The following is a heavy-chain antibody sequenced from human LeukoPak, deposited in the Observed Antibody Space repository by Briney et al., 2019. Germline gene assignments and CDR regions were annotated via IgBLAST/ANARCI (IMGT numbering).Heavy chain of an antibody. Sequence: GGSLRLSCATSGFPFSAHWMSWVRLAPGKGLEWVANIEKDGSDIHYADSVRGRFTISRDNTQRSQWLQMNSLRAEDTAVYYCARDWDYGMDVWGQGTTVTVSS. CDR3: ARDWDYGMDV. J-gene: IGHJ6*02. CDR2: IEKDGSDI. CDR1: GFPFSAHW. V-gene: IGHV3-7*01. D-gene: IGHD3-16*01.